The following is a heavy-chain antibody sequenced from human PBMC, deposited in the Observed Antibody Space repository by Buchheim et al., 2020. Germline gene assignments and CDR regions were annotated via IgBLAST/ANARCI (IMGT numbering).Heavy chain of an antibody. CDR3: ARSLERLPWFDP. V-gene: IGHV4-31*03. CDR1: GASISSGGYY. Sequence: QVQLDESGPPVVKSSETLSLTCTVSGASISSGGYYWSWIRQHPGKGLEWIGYIYYSGSTYYNPSLKSRVTISVDTSKNQFSLKLSSVTAADTAVYYCARSLERLPWFDPWGQGTL. CDR2: IYYSGST. D-gene: IGHD1-1*01. J-gene: IGHJ5*02.